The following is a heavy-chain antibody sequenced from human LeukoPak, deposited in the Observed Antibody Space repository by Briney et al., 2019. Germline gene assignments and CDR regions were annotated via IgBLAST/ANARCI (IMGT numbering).Heavy chain of an antibody. V-gene: IGHV3-7*01. CDR1: GFRFSNYC. D-gene: IGHD6-6*01. CDR2: IHQDGSEK. Sequence: PGGSLRLSCAASGFRFSNYCMTWVRQPPGKGLEWVANIHQDGSEKHFVDSLTGRVHIYRDNAKDSVFLQRNSLRVEDTAVYYCTRIGYSSSSRDYWGQGTLVTVSS. CDR3: TRIGYSSSSRDY. J-gene: IGHJ4*02.